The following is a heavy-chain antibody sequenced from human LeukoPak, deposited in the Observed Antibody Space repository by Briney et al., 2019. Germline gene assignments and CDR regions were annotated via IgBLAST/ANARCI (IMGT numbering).Heavy chain of an antibody. D-gene: IGHD3-22*01. Sequence: GGSLRLSCAASGFTFSNAWMSWVRQAPGKGLEWVGRIKSKTDGGTTAYAAPVKGRFTISRDDSKNTLYLQMNSLKTEDTAVYYCTTLRSYYEGSGYDYWGQGTLVTVSP. CDR1: GFTFSNAW. J-gene: IGHJ4*02. CDR2: IKSKTDGGTT. V-gene: IGHV3-15*01. CDR3: TTLRSYYEGSGYDY.